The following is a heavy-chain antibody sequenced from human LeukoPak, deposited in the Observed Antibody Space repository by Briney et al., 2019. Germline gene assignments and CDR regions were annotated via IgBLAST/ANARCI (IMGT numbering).Heavy chain of an antibody. D-gene: IGHD3-10*01. CDR1: GGSISSYY. J-gene: IGHJ5*02. CDR2: IYYSGST. Sequence: SETLSLTCTVSGGSISSYYWSWIRQPPGKGLEWIGYIYYSGSTNYNPSLKSRVTISVDTSKNQFSLKLSSVTAADTAVYYCARLMVRGLATDHWGQGTLVTVSS. V-gene: IGHV4-59*01. CDR3: ARLMVRGLATDH.